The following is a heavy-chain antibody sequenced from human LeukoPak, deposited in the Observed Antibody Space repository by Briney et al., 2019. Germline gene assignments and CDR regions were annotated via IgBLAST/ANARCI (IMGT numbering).Heavy chain of an antibody. Sequence: SETLSLTCTVSGGSISSYYWSWIRQPPGKGLEWIGYIYYSGSTNYNPSLKSRVTISVDTSKIQFSLKLSSVTAADTAVYYCARGVAAASTGYWGQGTLVTVSS. D-gene: IGHD6-13*01. J-gene: IGHJ4*02. V-gene: IGHV4-59*01. CDR2: IYYSGST. CDR1: GGSISSYY. CDR3: ARGVAAASTGY.